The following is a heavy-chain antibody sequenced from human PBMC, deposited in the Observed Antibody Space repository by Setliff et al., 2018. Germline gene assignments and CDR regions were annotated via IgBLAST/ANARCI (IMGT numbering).Heavy chain of an antibody. Sequence: SETLSLTCNVSGVSISNYYWSWIRQPPGKGLECIGYIQKSGGTNYNPSLKSRVTISVDTSTNQFSLKLRSVTAANTAVYYCARLSWDGLRYHGLDVWGQGTTVTV. V-gene: IGHV4-59*01. CDR1: GVSISNYY. CDR2: IQKSGGT. J-gene: IGHJ6*02. D-gene: IGHD3-10*01. CDR3: ARLSWDGLRYHGLDV.